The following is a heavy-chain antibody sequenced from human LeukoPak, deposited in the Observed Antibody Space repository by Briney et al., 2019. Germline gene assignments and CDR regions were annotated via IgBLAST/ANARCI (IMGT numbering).Heavy chain of an antibody. CDR1: GHTFSSHG. CDR2: IAADGGVK. D-gene: IGHD6-19*01. Sequence: PGGSLRLSCSAPGHTFSSHGRAWVRQAPGKGLERVAVIAADGGVKHYADSEKGRFTLSRDSSKTTLYVQMNSLSVEDTAIYYCAREATWGQWYFDHWGEGAPVTVSS. V-gene: IGHV3-30*03. CDR3: AREATWGQWYFDH. J-gene: IGHJ4*02.